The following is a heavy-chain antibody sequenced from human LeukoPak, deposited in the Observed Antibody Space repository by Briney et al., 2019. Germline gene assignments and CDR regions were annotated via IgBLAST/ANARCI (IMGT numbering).Heavy chain of an antibody. CDR2: INSDGSST. D-gene: IGHD4-23*01. CDR3: ARVDPTVAFDY. Sequence: PGGSLRLSCAASGFTFSSYWMHWVCQAPGKGLVWVSRINSDGSSTSYADSVKGRFTISRDNAKNTLYLQMDSLRAEDTAVYYCARVDPTVAFDYWGQGTLVTVSS. V-gene: IGHV3-74*01. J-gene: IGHJ4*02. CDR1: GFTFSSYW.